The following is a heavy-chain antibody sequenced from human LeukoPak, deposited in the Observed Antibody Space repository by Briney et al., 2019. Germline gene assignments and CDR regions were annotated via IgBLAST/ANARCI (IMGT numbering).Heavy chain of an antibody. V-gene: IGHV3-66*01. CDR1: GFTVSSNY. D-gene: IGHD3-10*01. CDR3: ARESYYGSGSYWNWFDP. CDR2: IYRGDST. J-gene: IGHJ5*02. Sequence: GGSLRLPCAASGFTVSSNYMSWVRQAPGKGLEWVSTIYRGDSTYYTDSVKGRFTISRDNSNNTLYLQMNSLRAEDTAMYYCARESYYGSGSYWNWFDPWGQGTLVTVSS.